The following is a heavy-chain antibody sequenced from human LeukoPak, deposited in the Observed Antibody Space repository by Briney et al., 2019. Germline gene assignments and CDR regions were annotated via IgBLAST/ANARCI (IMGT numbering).Heavy chain of an antibody. J-gene: IGHJ5*02. CDR3: ARDMRAGYSSSWSDNWFDP. CDR1: GYTFTGYY. V-gene: IGHV1-2*04. CDR2: INPNSGGT. D-gene: IGHD6-13*01. Sequence: ASVKVSCKASGYTFTGYYMHWVRQAPGQGLEWMGWINPNSGGTNYAQKFQGWVTMTRDTSISTAYMELSRLRSDDTAVYYCARDMRAGYSSSWSDNWFDPWGQGTLVTVSS.